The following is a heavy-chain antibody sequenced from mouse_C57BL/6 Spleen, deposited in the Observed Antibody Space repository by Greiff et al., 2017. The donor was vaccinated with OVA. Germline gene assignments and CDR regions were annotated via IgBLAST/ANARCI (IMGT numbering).Heavy chain of an antibody. J-gene: IGHJ2*01. CDR2: IDPSDSYT. CDR1: GYTFTSYW. CDR3: ARRDSQARGFDY. V-gene: IGHV1-69*01. D-gene: IGHD3-2*01. Sequence: QVQLQQPGAELVMPGASVKLSCKASGYTFTSYWMHWVKQRPGQGLEWIGEIDPSDSYTNYNQKFKGKSTLTVDKSSSTAYMQLSSLTSEDSAVYYCARRDSQARGFDYWGQGTTLTVSS.